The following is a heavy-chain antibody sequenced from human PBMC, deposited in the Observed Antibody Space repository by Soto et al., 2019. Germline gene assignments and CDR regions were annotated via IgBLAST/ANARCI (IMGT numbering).Heavy chain of an antibody. CDR2: ISGSGGST. Sequence: EVQLLESGGGLVQPGGSLRLSCAASGFTFSSYAMSWVRQAPGKGMEWVSAISGSGGSTYYADSVKGRFTISRDNSKNARYLQMNSLRAEDTAVYYCAMHYIWGSYRAFDYWGQGTLVTVSS. J-gene: IGHJ4*02. D-gene: IGHD3-16*02. CDR1: GFTFSSYA. V-gene: IGHV3-23*01. CDR3: AMHYIWGSYRAFDY.